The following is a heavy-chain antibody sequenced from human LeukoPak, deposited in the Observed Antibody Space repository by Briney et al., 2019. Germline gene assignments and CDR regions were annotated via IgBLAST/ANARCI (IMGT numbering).Heavy chain of an antibody. V-gene: IGHV3-30*04. J-gene: IGHJ4*02. D-gene: IGHD3-10*01. CDR3: AKAGGDSTYYFDY. CDR2: ISYDGSNK. CDR1: GFTFSSYA. Sequence: PGGSLRLSCAASGFTFSSYAMHWVRQAPGKGLERVAVISYDGSNKYYADSVKGRFTISRDNSKNTLYLQMNSLRAEDTAVYYCAKAGGDSTYYFDYWGQGTLVTVSS.